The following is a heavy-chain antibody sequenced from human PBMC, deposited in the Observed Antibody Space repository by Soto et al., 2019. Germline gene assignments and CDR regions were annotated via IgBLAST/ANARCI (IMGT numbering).Heavy chain of an antibody. CDR1: GLTFSKAW. J-gene: IGHJ4*02. CDR3: TTDALRFLEWLSY. CDR2: IKSKTDGGTT. D-gene: IGHD3-3*01. Sequence: EVQLVESGGGLVKPGGSLRLSCAASGLTFSKAWMSWVRQAPGKGLEWVGRIKSKTDGGTTDYAAPVKGRFTITRDDSKNTLYLQMNSRKTEDTAVYYCTTDALRFLEWLSYWGQGTLVTVSS. V-gene: IGHV3-15*01.